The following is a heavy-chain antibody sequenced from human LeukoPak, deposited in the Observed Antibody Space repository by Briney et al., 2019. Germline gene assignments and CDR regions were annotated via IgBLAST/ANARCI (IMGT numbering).Heavy chain of an antibody. CDR1: GFTFSSYA. J-gene: IGHJ4*02. Sequence: GGSLRLSCAASGFTFSSYAMSWVRQAPEKGLEWVSAISGGGSGTYYADSVKGRFTISRDNSKDTLLLQMNSLRAEDTAIYYCAKGPERYSYGQVDFWGQGPLVTVSS. CDR3: AKGPERYSYGQVDF. CDR2: ISGGGSGT. D-gene: IGHD2-15*01. V-gene: IGHV3-23*01.